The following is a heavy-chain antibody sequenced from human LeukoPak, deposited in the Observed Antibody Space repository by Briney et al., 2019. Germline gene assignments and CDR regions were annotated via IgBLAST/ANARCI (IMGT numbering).Heavy chain of an antibody. D-gene: IGHD4-23*01. CDR1: GYTFTNYY. Sequence: ASVKVSCKASGYTFTNYYIHWVRQAPGQGLEWMGRINPNNGGTNYAQKFQGSVTMARDTSISTAYMELSGLTSDDTAIYYCAITVVDNAFDIWGQGTMVIVSS. J-gene: IGHJ3*02. CDR3: AITVVDNAFDI. CDR2: INPNNGGT. V-gene: IGHV1-2*06.